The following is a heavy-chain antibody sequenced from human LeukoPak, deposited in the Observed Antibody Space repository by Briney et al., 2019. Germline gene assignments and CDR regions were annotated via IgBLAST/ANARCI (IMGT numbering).Heavy chain of an antibody. CDR2: ISGSGGST. Sequence: GGSLRLSCAASGFTFSSYAMSWVRQAPGKGLEWVSAISGSGGSTYYADSVKGRFTVSRDNSKNTLYLQMNSLRAEDTAVYYCAKSMVRGVMGYYYGMDVWGQGTTVTVSS. CDR1: GFTFSSYA. V-gene: IGHV3-23*01. J-gene: IGHJ6*02. CDR3: AKSMVRGVMGYYYGMDV. D-gene: IGHD3-10*01.